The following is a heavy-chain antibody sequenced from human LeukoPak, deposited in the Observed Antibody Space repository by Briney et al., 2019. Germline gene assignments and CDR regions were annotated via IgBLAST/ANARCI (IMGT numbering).Heavy chain of an antibody. J-gene: IGHJ4*02. D-gene: IGHD3-22*01. CDR3: AKDLGYYDSSGTKADY. V-gene: IGHV3-23*01. CDR2: ISGSGGST. Sequence: GGSLRLSCAASGFTFSSYAMTWVRQAPGKGLEWVSTISGSGGSTYYADSVKDRYTISRDNSKNTLYLQMNSLRAEDTAVYYCAKDLGYYDSSGTKADYWGQGTLVTVSS. CDR1: GFTFSSYA.